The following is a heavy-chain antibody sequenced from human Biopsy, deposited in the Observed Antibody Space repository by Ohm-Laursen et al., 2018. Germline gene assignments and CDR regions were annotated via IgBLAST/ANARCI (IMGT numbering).Heavy chain of an antibody. CDR1: GGSLTTSG. Sequence: SSVKVSCKASGGSLTTSGISWVRQAPGQGLEWVGRINPILGILDYAQRLKDRVTITADKSTNTAYMQLSRLTSEDTAFYYCASLYSGTYVGSDYWGQGTLVTVSS. D-gene: IGHD1-26*01. V-gene: IGHV1-69*04. CDR2: INPILGIL. CDR3: ASLYSGTYVGSDY. J-gene: IGHJ4*02.